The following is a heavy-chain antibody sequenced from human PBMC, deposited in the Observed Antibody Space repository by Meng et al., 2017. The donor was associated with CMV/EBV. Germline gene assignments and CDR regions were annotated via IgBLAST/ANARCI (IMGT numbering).Heavy chain of an antibody. Sequence: GESLKISCAASGFTFSSYGMHWVRQAPGKGLEWVAVIWYDGSNKYYADSAKGRFTISRDNSKNTLYLQMNSLRAEDTAVYYCAKMLAARPSSYYYYGMDVWGQGTTVTVSS. J-gene: IGHJ6*02. CDR1: GFTFSSYG. D-gene: IGHD6-6*01. V-gene: IGHV3-33*06. CDR3: AKMLAARPSSYYYYGMDV. CDR2: IWYDGSNK.